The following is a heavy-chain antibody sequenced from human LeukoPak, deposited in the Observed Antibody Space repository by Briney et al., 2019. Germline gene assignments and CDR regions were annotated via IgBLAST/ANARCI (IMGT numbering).Heavy chain of an antibody. V-gene: IGHV4-59*08. CDR3: VSRLGRNYYALDV. CDR1: GGSVSGYY. D-gene: IGHD7-27*01. Sequence: PSETLSLTCTVSGGSVSGYYWNWVRRPPGKGLEWIGYIYYTGTTSYNPSLKSRVTISTDTSKSQFSLKLSSVTAADTAVYYCVSRLGRNYYALDVWGQGTTVTVSS. J-gene: IGHJ6*02. CDR2: IYYTGTT.